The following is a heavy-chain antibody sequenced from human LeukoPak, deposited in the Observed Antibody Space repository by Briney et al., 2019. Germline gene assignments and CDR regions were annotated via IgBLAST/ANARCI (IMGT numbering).Heavy chain of an antibody. D-gene: IGHD3-16*01. CDR3: ARSGGAPNH. J-gene: IGHJ4*02. V-gene: IGHV3-48*04. CDR1: EFTFSSYS. CDR2: STNSGNSK. Sequence: PGGSLRLSCAASEFTFSSYSKNWVRQAPGKGLEWVSYSTNSGNSKSYADSVKGRFTISRDNAKNSLFLQMNSLRAEDTTIYYCARSGGAPNHWGQGTLVTVSS.